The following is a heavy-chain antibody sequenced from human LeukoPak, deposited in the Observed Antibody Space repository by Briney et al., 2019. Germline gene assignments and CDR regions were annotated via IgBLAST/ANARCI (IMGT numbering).Heavy chain of an antibody. CDR2: IYSGGTT. V-gene: IGHV3-53*01. Sequence: GGSLRLSCAASGFTVSSNYMSWVRQAPGKGLEWISVIYSGGTTYYADSVKGRFTISRDSSKNTLFLQLNSLRADDTAVYYCARHIYGDPVAFDIWGQGTMVTVSS. J-gene: IGHJ3*02. D-gene: IGHD4-17*01. CDR3: ARHIYGDPVAFDI. CDR1: GFTVSSNY.